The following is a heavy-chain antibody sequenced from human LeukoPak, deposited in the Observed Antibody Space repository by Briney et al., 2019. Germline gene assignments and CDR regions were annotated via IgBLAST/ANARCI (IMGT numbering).Heavy chain of an antibody. Sequence: GGSLRLSCAASGFTFSSYAMSWVRQAPGKVLEWVSAISGRGGSTYYAYSVKGRFTISRDNSKNTLYLQMNSLRAEDTAVYYCAKDVRNVCLLGAFDIWGQGTMVTVSS. CDR1: GFTFSSYA. V-gene: IGHV3-23*01. CDR3: AKDVRNVCLLGAFDI. J-gene: IGHJ3*02. D-gene: IGHD3-10*02. CDR2: ISGRGGST.